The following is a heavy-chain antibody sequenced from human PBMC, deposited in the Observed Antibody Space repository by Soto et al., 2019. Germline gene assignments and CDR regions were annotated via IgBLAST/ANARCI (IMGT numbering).Heavy chain of an antibody. CDR1: GYTFTSYA. D-gene: IGHD2-15*01. J-gene: IGHJ5*02. CDR2: INAGNGNT. Sequence: QVPLVQSGAEVKKPGASVKVSCKASGYTFTSYAMHWVRQAPGQRLEWMGWINAGNGNTKYSQKFQGRVTITRDTSASTAYMELSSLRSEDTAVYYCARVRLRSYNWFDPWGQGTLVTVSS. CDR3: ARVRLRSYNWFDP. V-gene: IGHV1-3*01.